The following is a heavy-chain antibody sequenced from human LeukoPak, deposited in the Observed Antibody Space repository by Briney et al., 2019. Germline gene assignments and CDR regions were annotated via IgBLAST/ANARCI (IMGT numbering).Heavy chain of an antibody. CDR3: ARRRGSSWTLYYYGMDV. D-gene: IGHD6-13*01. CDR2: IYYSGST. Sequence: SETLSLACTVSGGSISSSSYYWGWIRQPPGKGLEWIGSIYYSGSTYYNPSLKSRVTISVDTSKNQFSLKLSSVTAADTAVYYCARRRGSSWTLYYYGMDVWGQGTTVTVSS. CDR1: GGSISSSSYY. V-gene: IGHV4-39*01. J-gene: IGHJ6*02.